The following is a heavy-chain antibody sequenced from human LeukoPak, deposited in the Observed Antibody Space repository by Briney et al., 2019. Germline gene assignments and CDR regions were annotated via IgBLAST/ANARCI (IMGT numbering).Heavy chain of an antibody. D-gene: IGHD5-18*01. CDR3: AKVYGGYGPFDY. V-gene: IGHV3-23*01. Sequence: GGSLRLSCAASGFTFSSYAMNWVRQAPGKGLNWFSTISGSGDNTYYADSVKGRFTISRDQSKNTQYLQINNLRAEDTAVYYCAKVYGGYGPFDYWGQGTLVTVSS. J-gene: IGHJ4*02. CDR2: ISGSGDNT. CDR1: GFTFSSYA.